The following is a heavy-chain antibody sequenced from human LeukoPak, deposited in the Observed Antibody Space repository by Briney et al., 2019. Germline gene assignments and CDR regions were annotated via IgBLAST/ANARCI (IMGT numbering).Heavy chain of an antibody. CDR2: IYSGGST. V-gene: IGHV3-53*01. CDR1: GFTVSNNY. D-gene: IGHD3-22*01. J-gene: IGHJ6*02. Sequence: GGSLRLSCAASGFTVSNNYMSWVRQAPGKGLEWVSVIYSGGSTYYADSVKGRFTISRDNSKNTLYLQMNSLRAEDTAVYYCARALYYYDSSGYFRYYYYGMDVWGQGTTVTVSS. CDR3: ARALYYYDSSGYFRYYYYGMDV.